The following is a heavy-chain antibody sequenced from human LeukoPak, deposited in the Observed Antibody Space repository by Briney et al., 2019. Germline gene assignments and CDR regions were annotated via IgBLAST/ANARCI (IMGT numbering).Heavy chain of an antibody. V-gene: IGHV4-61*01. CDR2: IYYSGST. CDR3: ARDGRCSGGSCYSDY. Sequence: SETLSLTCTVSGGSVSSGSYYWSWIRQPPGKGLEWIGYIYYSGSTNYNPSLKSRVTISVDTSKNQFSLKLSSVTAADTAVYYCARDGRCSGGSCYSDYWGQGTLATVSS. J-gene: IGHJ4*02. CDR1: GGSVSSGSYY. D-gene: IGHD2-15*01.